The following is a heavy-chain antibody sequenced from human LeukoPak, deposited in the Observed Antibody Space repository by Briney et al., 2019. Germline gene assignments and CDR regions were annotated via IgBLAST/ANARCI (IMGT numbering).Heavy chain of an antibody. J-gene: IGHJ4*01. D-gene: IGHD7-27*01. V-gene: IGHV4-38-2*02. CDR3: SRDHWDLSDSSPTDY. Sequence: PSETLSLKCTVSGYPISSGFFWGWIRQPPGKGLEWIGSSHHAGRTYYNPSLNSRVTISLDTSKNQFSLKLTSVTAADTARYFCSRDHWDLSDSSPTDYWRQGVLVTVS. CDR1: GYPISSGFF. CDR2: SHHAGRT.